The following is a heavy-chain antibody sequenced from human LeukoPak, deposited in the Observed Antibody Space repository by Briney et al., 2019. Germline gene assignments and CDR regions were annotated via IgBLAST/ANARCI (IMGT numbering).Heavy chain of an antibody. J-gene: IGHJ4*02. CDR2: IKQDGITK. V-gene: IGHV3-7*01. D-gene: IGHD6-6*01. CDR3: ARGDGSPSGLYFRN. CDR1: GFTFTTFW. Sequence: PGGSLRLSCAASGFTFTTFWMSWVRQVPGKGLEWLANIKQDGITKYYVDSVKGRFTISRDNANNALHLQINSLRAEDTAVYYCARGDGSPSGLYFRNWGQGTLVTVSS.